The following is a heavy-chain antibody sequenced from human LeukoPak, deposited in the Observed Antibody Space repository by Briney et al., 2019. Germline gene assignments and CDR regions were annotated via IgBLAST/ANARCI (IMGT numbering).Heavy chain of an antibody. D-gene: IGHD5-18*01. CDR3: ARRSYGLLYFDY. Sequence: SHTLSLACTVSGASISSSSYYWGCIRQPPWNGLEWIGRIYYSRTTYYNTSLKTQVTISVDTSKNQFSLKLSSVTDADTAVYYCARRSYGLLYFDYWGQGPLVTVSS. CDR2: IYYSRTT. J-gene: IGHJ4*02. CDR1: GASISSSSYY. V-gene: IGHV4-39*01.